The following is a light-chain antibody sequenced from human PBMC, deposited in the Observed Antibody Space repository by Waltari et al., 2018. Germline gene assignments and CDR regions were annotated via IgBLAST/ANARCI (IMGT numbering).Light chain of an antibody. CDR3: QSVDRSETSSIV. Sequence: SYELTQPPSVSVSPGQTARITCSGDALPKRFSNWYQQKPGQAPVLVIYKNIERPSRIPGRFSGSNSGTTVTLTISGVQAEDEADYYCQSVDRSETSSIVFGGGTRLTVL. J-gene: IGLJ2*01. CDR1: ALPKRF. CDR2: KNI. V-gene: IGLV3-25*03.